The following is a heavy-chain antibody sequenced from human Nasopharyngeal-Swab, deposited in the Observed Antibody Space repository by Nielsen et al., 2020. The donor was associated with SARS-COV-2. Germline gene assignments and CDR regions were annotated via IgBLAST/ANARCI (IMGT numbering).Heavy chain of an antibody. V-gene: IGHV3-74*01. CDR2: IKTDGSST. D-gene: IGHD5-12*01. CDR3: ARGGGGYDLYAFDI. J-gene: IGHJ3*02. CDR1: GFTFSSYW. Sequence: GGSLRLSCAASGFTFSSYWMHWVRHAPGKGLVWVSRIKTDGSSTSYADSVKGRFTISRDNAKNTLYLQMNSLRAEDTAVYYCARGGGGYDLYAFDIWGQGTMVTVSS.